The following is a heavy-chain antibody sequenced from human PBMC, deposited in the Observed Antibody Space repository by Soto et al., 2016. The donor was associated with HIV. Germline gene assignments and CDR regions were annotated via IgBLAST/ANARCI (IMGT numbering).Heavy chain of an antibody. CDR1: GFTFKSYA. D-gene: IGHD3-22*01. CDR3: AKGNSRMLMPGKYFDD. Sequence: EVQLLESGRLRAAGGSLRLSCAASGFTFKSYAMTWVRQAPGKGLEWVSGISSSDISAYYAVSVKGRFTISRDNSRNTPYLQMNGLRAEDSATYYCAKGNSRMLMPGKYFDDWGQGTLVTVSS. CDR2: ISSSDISA. J-gene: IGHJ4*02. V-gene: IGHV3-23*01.